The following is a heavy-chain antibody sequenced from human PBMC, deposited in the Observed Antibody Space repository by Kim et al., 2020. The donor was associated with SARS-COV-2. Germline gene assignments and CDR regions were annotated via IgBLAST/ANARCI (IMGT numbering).Heavy chain of an antibody. Sequence: GGSLRLSCAASGFTFSSYAMSWVRQAPGKGLEWVSAISGSGGSIYYADSVKGRFTISRDNSKNTLYLQMNSLRAEDTAVYYCAKDGAVGALARGNWFDPWGQGTLVTVSS. D-gene: IGHD1-26*01. V-gene: IGHV3-23*01. CDR3: AKDGAVGALARGNWFDP. CDR2: ISGSGGSI. CDR1: GFTFSSYA. J-gene: IGHJ5*02.